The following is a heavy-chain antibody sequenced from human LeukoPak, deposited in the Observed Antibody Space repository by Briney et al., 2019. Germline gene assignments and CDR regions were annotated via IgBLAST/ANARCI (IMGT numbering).Heavy chain of an antibody. CDR1: GFTFSSYT. J-gene: IGHJ4*02. D-gene: IGHD4-17*01. CDR3: ANRDYVGYFDY. V-gene: IGHV3-23*01. CDR2: ISGSGAST. Sequence: PGGSLRLSCAASGFTFSSYTMTWVRQAPGKGLEWVSAISGSGASTYYADSVKGRCTISRDNSEDTLYLQMNSLSVDDTAVYYCANRDYVGYFDYWGQGTLVTVSS.